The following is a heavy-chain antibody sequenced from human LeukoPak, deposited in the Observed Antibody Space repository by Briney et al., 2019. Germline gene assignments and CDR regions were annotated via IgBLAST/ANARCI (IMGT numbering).Heavy chain of an antibody. D-gene: IGHD2-2*01. CDR3: ARVGFSSSFDY. Sequence: ASVKVSCKASGYTFTSYGISWVRQAPGQGLEWMGWISAYNGNTNYAQKLQGRVTLTRDTSITTAYMELSSLKSDDTAIYFCARVGFSSSFDYWGQGTLVTVSS. V-gene: IGHV1-18*01. J-gene: IGHJ4*02. CDR1: GYTFTSYG. CDR2: ISAYNGNT.